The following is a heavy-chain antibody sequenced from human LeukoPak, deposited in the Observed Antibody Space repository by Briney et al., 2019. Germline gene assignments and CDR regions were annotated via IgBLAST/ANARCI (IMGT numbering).Heavy chain of an antibody. D-gene: IGHD3-22*01. CDR1: GFTFSSYG. V-gene: IGHV3-33*06. CDR2: IWYDGSNK. Sequence: PGRSLRLSCAASGFTFSSYGMHWVRQAPGKGLEWVAVIWYDGSNKYYADSVKGRFTISRDNSENTLYLRMDSLRTEDTAVYYCAKQYRSRYYYDNSAYDYWGQGTLVTVSS. J-gene: IGHJ4*02. CDR3: AKQYRSRYYYDNSAYDY.